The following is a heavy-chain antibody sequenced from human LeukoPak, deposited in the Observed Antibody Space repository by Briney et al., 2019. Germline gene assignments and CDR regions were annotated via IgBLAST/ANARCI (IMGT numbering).Heavy chain of an antibody. CDR3: ARGETKAAPFDY. V-gene: IGHV4-34*01. Sequence: KPSETLSLTFAVYGGAFSGYYWSWIRQPPGKGLEWIGEINHSGSTNYNPSLKSRVTISVDTSKNQFSLKLSSVTAADTAVYYCARGETKAAPFDYWGQGTLVTVSS. J-gene: IGHJ4*02. D-gene: IGHD6-13*01. CDR2: INHSGST. CDR1: GGAFSGYY.